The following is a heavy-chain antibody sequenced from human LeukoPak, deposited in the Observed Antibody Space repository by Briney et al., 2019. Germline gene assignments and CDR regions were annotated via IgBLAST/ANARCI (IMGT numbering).Heavy chain of an antibody. V-gene: IGHV1-46*01. CDR2: IDPRSGAS. D-gene: IGHD3-10*01. CDR1: GYTFSSYY. Sequence: ASVKVSCKASGYTFSSYYVHWVRQAPGQGLEWMGVIDPRSGASTYTQNFQGRVTVTRDTSTSTVYMELSSLRSEDTAVYYCARDQSTSPSGNDAFDIWGQGTKVTVSS. CDR3: ARDQSTSPSGNDAFDI. J-gene: IGHJ3*02.